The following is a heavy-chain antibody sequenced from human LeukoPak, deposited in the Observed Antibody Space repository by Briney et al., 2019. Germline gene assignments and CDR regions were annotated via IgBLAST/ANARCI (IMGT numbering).Heavy chain of an antibody. CDR1: GFTFSTYA. CDR3: ARDQGPHSGYNSFFDY. J-gene: IGHJ4*02. V-gene: IGHV3-30*04. CDR2: VSFDAGNK. Sequence: GRSLRLSCAASGFTFSTYAINWVRQAPGKGLEWVAAVSFDAGNKYYTDSVRGRFTISRDNSKNTLYLQMNSLRAEDTAVYFCARDQGPHSGYNSFFDYWGQGTLVTVSS. D-gene: IGHD5-12*01.